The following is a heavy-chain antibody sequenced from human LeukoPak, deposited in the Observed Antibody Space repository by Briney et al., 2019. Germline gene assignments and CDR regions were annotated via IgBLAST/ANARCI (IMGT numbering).Heavy chain of an antibody. V-gene: IGHV1-69*05. D-gene: IGHD5-18*01. CDR3: ARDSGGERIQLWYFDY. J-gene: IGHJ4*02. Sequence: ASVKVSCKASGGTFSSYAISWVRQAPGQGLEWMGRIIPIFGTANYAQKFQGRVTITTDESTSTAYMELSSLRSEDTAVYYCARDSGGERIQLWYFDYWGQGTLATVSS. CDR1: GGTFSSYA. CDR2: IIPIFGTA.